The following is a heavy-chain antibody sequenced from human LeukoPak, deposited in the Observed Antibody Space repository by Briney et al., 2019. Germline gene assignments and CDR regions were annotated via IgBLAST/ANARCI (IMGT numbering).Heavy chain of an antibody. V-gene: IGHV4-59*01. CDR1: GGSLSSYY. Sequence: PSETLSLTCTVSGGSLSSYYWSWIRQPPGKGLEWIGYIYSRGLTRGSTNYNPSLKSRVTLSVDTSKNQFSLKLSPVTAADTAVYYCARDQEYSGSYYRYFDFWGQGALVTVSS. CDR2: IYSRGLTRGST. D-gene: IGHD1-26*01. CDR3: ARDQEYSGSYYRYFDF. J-gene: IGHJ4*02.